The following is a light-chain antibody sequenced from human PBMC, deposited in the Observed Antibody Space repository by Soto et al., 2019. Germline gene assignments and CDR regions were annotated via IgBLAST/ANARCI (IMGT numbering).Light chain of an antibody. CDR1: QSISSW. CDR3: QQYATYWT. Sequence: DIQMNQSPSTLSASVGDRVIITCRASQSISSWLAWYQQKPGKAPKLLIYKASTLESGVPSRFSGSGSGTDFTLTISSLQPDDFATYYCQQYATYWTFSQGTKVEIK. V-gene: IGKV1-5*03. J-gene: IGKJ1*01. CDR2: KAS.